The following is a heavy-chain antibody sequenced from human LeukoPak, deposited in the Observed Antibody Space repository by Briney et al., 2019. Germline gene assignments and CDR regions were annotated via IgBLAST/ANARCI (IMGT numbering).Heavy chain of an antibody. CDR1: GFTFSSYS. Sequence: GGSLRLSCAASGFTFSSYSMNWVRQAPGKGLEWVSYISSSSSTIYYADSVKGRFTISRDNAKNSLYLQMNSLRDEDTAVYYCARGYYDSSGYQEAFDIWGQGTMVTVSS. V-gene: IGHV3-48*02. CDR2: ISSSSSTI. CDR3: ARGYYDSSGYQEAFDI. J-gene: IGHJ3*02. D-gene: IGHD3-22*01.